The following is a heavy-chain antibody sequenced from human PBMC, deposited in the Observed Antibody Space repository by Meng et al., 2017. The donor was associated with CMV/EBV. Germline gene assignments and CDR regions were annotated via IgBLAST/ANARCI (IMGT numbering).Heavy chain of an antibody. CDR2: VYYSGST. D-gene: IGHD1-26*01. Sequence: GSLRLSCTVSGGAVSSGSYYWSWTRQPPGKGLEWIGYVYYSGSTNYNPSLKIRVTISVDTSKNQFSLKLSSVTAADTAVYYCARGLRGSYPLDYWGQGTLVTVSS. CDR3: ARGLRGSYPLDY. CDR1: GGAVSSGSYY. J-gene: IGHJ4*02. V-gene: IGHV4-61*01.